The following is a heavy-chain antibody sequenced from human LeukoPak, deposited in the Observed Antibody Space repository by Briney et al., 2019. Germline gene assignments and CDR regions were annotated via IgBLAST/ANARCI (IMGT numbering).Heavy chain of an antibody. CDR2: ISWNDARI. Sequence: GGSLRLSCVASGFSFDEYAMHWVRQPPGKGLEWVSGISWNDARIAYADSVKGRFTISRDNAKNSLYLQMNSLRAEDTAVYYCARDVVRTLNYWGQGTLVTVSS. V-gene: IGHV3-9*01. J-gene: IGHJ4*02. CDR1: GFSFDEYA. CDR3: ARDVVRTLNY. D-gene: IGHD3-10*01.